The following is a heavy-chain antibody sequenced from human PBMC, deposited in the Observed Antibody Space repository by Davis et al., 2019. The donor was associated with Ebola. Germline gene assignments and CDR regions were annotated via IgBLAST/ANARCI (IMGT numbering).Heavy chain of an antibody. CDR2: IYYSGST. CDR3: ARGYSNWFDP. V-gene: IGHV4-39*06. D-gene: IGHD2-2*02. J-gene: IGHJ5*02. Sequence: MPSETLSLSCTVSGFSFSSRSYYWGWILQPPGKGLEWIGSIYYSGSTNYNPSLKSRVTISVDTSKNQFPLKLSSVTAADTAVYYCARGYSNWFDPWGQGTLVTVSS. CDR1: GFSFSSRSYY.